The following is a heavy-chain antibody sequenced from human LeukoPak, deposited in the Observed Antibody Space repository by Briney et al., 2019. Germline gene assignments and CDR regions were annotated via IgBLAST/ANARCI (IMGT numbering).Heavy chain of an antibody. CDR3: AKEPTSYSSGWYFHH. D-gene: IGHD6-25*01. J-gene: IGHJ1*01. CDR1: GFIFSNYG. Sequence: GGSLRLSCAASGFIFSNYGMHWVRQAPGKGLEWVAVISHDGRTEFYADSVKGRFTISRDNSKNTLDLQMFSLRAEDTAVYYCAKEPTSYSSGWYFHHWGQGTLVTVSS. CDR2: ISHDGRTE. V-gene: IGHV3-30*18.